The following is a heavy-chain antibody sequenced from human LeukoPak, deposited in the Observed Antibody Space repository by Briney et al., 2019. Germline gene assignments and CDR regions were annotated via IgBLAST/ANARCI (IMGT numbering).Heavy chain of an antibody. CDR2: IFYDGTT. J-gene: IGHJ4*02. D-gene: IGHD6-19*01. CDR1: GGSISSPNSY. CDR3: ARRVVAGTTVDF. V-gene: IGHV4-39*01. Sequence: SETLSLTCTVSGGSISSPNSYWGWIRQPPGKGLEWIGSIFYDGTTYYNPSLKSRVTISVDTSKSQFSLTLRSVTAADTAAYYCARRVVAGTTVDFWGQGNLVTVSS.